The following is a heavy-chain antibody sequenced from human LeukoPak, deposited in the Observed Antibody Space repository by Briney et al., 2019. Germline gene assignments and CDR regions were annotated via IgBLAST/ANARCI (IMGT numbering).Heavy chain of an antibody. J-gene: IGHJ4*02. V-gene: IGHV3-30*03. CDR1: GFRFNSHH. CDR3: ARQSLGASGLDH. Sequence: PGRSLRLSCAVSGFRFNSHHMHWVRQAPNKGLEWVAVAPHDRSSPSHAASVNGRSTISRDNSKDTLFLHMDSLRVDDTAIYYCARQSLGASGLDHWGQGVLVTVSS. CDR2: APHDRSSP. D-gene: IGHD1-26*01.